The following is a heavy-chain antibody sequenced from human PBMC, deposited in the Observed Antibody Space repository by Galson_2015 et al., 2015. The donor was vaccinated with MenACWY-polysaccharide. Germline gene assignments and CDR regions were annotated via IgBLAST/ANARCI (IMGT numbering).Heavy chain of an antibody. J-gene: IGHJ4*02. Sequence: SLRLSCAASGFTFTSYTMSWIRQAPGKGPEWVTVISLDGRNTCYADPVKGRFTISRDNSKNTLYLQMHDLRAEDTAVYYCVKAHETSGWNRGPGYWGQGTLVTVSS. CDR1: GFTFTSYT. V-gene: IGHV3-23*01. CDR3: VKAHETSGWNRGPGY. D-gene: IGHD1-1*01. CDR2: ISLDGRNT.